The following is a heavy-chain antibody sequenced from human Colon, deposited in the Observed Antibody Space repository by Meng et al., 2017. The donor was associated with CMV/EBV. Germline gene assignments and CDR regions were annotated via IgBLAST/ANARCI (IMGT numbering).Heavy chain of an antibody. CDR2: IYYSGST. CDR1: GGSISSSSYY. Sequence: LQLRESGQGLVKPSETLSLTFTVSGGSISSSSYYWGWIRQPPGKGLEWIGSIYYSGSTYYNPSLKSRVTISVDTSKNQFSLKLSSVTAADTAVYYCARAAAAGEYYFDYWGQGTLVTVSS. CDR3: ARAAAAGEYYFDY. J-gene: IGHJ4*02. D-gene: IGHD6-13*01. V-gene: IGHV4-39*07.